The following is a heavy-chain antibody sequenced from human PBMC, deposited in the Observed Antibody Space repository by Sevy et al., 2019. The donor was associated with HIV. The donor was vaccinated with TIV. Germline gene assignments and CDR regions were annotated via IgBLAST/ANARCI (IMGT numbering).Heavy chain of an antibody. V-gene: IGHV3-21*01. J-gene: IGHJ5*02. CDR1: GFTFSSNT. D-gene: IGHD3-9*01. CDR3: ARGDKDGWFDP. CDR2: ISSRSTYI. Sequence: GGSLRLSCAASGFTFSSNTMNWLRQAPGKGLGWVPPISSRSTYIFYADSVKGRFTISRANSKKSLFLQMNSLRVEDTAVYYCARGDKDGWFDPWGQGTPVTVSS.